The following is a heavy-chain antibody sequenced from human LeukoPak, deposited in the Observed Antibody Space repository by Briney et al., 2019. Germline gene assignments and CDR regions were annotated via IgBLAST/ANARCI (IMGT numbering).Heavy chain of an antibody. J-gene: IGHJ4*02. CDR2: IIPILGIA. Sequence: SVKVSCKASGGTFSSYAISWVRQAPGQGLEWMGRIIPILGIANYAQKFQGRVTITADKSTSTAYIELSSLRSEDTAVYYCARDYDMIVPPDSDYWGQGTLVTVSS. CDR1: GGTFSSYA. V-gene: IGHV1-69*04. D-gene: IGHD3-22*01. CDR3: ARDYDMIVPPDSDY.